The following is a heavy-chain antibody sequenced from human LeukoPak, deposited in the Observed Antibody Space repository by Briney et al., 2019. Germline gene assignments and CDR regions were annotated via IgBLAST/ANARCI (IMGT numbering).Heavy chain of an antibody. V-gene: IGHV4-59*08. D-gene: IGHD2-2*02. Sequence: SETLSLTCTVSGGSISSYYWSWIRQPPGEGLEWIGYIYYSGSTNYNPSFKSRVTISVDTSKNQFSLKLSLVPAADRAVYSCAKHNAPPYRLRYQGYYYGMDVWGQGTTVTVSS. J-gene: IGHJ6*02. CDR2: IYYSGST. CDR3: AKHNAPPYRLRYQGYYYGMDV. CDR1: GGSISSYY.